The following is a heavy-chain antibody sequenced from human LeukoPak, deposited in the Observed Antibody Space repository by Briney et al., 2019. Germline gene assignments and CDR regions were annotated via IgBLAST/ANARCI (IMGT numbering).Heavy chain of an antibody. CDR2: INPNSGGT. CDR1: GYTFTGYY. V-gene: IGHV1-2*02. D-gene: IGHD3-3*01. Sequence: ASVKVSCKASGYTFTGYYMHWVRQAPGQGLEWMGWINPNSGGTNYAQKFQGRVTMTRDTSISTAYMELSRLGSDDTAVYYCARVRDFWSGAFDPWGQGTLVTVSS. J-gene: IGHJ5*02. CDR3: ARVRDFWSGAFDP.